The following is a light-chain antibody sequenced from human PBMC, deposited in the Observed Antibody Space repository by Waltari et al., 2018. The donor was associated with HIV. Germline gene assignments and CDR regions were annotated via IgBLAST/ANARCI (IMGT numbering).Light chain of an antibody. CDR2: GAS. CDR1: QSVSSN. J-gene: IGKJ1*01. Sequence: EIVMTQSPATLSVSPGERATLSCRASQSVSSNLAWYQQKPGQAPRLLIFGASTRATGIPARFSGSGSGTEFTLTISSLQSEDFAAYYCQQYNNWPPTFGQGTKVEIK. V-gene: IGKV3-15*01. CDR3: QQYNNWPPT.